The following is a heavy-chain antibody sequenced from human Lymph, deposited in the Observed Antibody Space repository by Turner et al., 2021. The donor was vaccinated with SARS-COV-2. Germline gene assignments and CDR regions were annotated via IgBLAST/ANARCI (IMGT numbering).Heavy chain of an antibody. CDR2: ISTNAHST. CDR1: GFTFSNYA. CDR3: VRDWGGGVY. D-gene: IGHD3-16*01. V-gene: IGHV3-64D*06. J-gene: IGHJ4*02. Sequence: EVQLVESGGGLVQLGGSLRLSCSASGFTFSNYAMHWIRQAPGKGMEYVSGISTNAHSTYYTEPGKGRFTISRDKSKHTLYLQMGSLRPEDRAVYYCVRDWGGGVYWGQGTLVTVSS.